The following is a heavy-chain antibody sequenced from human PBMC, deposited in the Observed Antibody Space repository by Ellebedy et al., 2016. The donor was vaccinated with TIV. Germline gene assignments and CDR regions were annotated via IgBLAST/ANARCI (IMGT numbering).Heavy chain of an antibody. CDR2: INHSGNS. D-gene: IGHD4/OR15-4a*01. Sequence: SETLSLXXTVSGGSISSSSYYWTWIRQPPGKGLEWIGEINHSGNSNYNPSLKSRVTISVDTSKNQFSLKLSSVTAADTAVYYCARAYGVSNYYLDSWGQGTLVTASS. CDR3: ARAYGVSNYYLDS. CDR1: GGSISSSSYY. V-gene: IGHV4-39*07. J-gene: IGHJ5*01.